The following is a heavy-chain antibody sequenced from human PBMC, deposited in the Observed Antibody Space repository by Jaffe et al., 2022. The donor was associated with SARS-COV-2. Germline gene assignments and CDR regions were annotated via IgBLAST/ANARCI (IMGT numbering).Heavy chain of an antibody. Sequence: QVQLVESGGGVVQPGRSLRLSCAASGFTFSSYGMHWVRQAPGKGLEWVAVIWYDGSNKYYADSVKGRFTISRDNSKNTLYLQMNSLRAEDTAVYYCASGGILYYYGMDVWGQGTTVTVSS. CDR3: ASGGILYYYGMDV. D-gene: IGHD2-15*01. J-gene: IGHJ6*02. V-gene: IGHV3-33*01. CDR2: IWYDGSNK. CDR1: GFTFSSYG.